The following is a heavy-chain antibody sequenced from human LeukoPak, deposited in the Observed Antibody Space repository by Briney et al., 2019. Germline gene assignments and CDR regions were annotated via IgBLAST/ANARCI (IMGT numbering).Heavy chain of an antibody. J-gene: IGHJ5*02. CDR3: ARQGYDSSGPFTGWFDP. CDR2: INPNSGGT. Sequence: EASVKVSCKASGYTFTGYYTRWVRQAPEQGLEWMGWINPNSGGTNYAQKFQGRVTMTRDTSISTAYMELSRLRSDDTAVYYCARQGYDSSGPFTGWFDPWGQGTLVTVSS. V-gene: IGHV1-2*02. D-gene: IGHD3-22*01. CDR1: GYTFTGYY.